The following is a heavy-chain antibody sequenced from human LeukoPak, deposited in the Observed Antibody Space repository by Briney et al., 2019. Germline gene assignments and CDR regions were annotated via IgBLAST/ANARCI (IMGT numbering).Heavy chain of an antibody. CDR3: ATLSGASGEGYNWFDP. Sequence: SETLSLTCAVYGGSFSGYYWSWIRQPSGKGLEWIGEINHSGSTNYNPSLKSRVTISVDTSKNQFSLKLSSVTAADTAVYYCATLSGASGEGYNWFDPWGQGTLVTVSS. D-gene: IGHD1-26*01. CDR1: GGSFSGYY. CDR2: INHSGST. V-gene: IGHV4-34*01. J-gene: IGHJ5*02.